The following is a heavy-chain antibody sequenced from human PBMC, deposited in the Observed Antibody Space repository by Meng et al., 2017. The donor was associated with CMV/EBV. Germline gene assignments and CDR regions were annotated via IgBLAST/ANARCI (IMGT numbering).Heavy chain of an antibody. CDR3: ARVRGAIVVVPALVYFDY. D-gene: IGHD2-2*01. V-gene: IGHV4-34*01. CDR2: INHSGST. Sequence: GSLRLSCAVYGGSFSGYYWSWIRQPPGKGLEWVGAINHSGSTNYNPSLKSRVTISVDTSKNQFSLKLSYVTAADTAVYYCARVRGAIVVVPALVYFDYWGQGTLVTVSS. CDR1: GGSFSGYY. J-gene: IGHJ4*02.